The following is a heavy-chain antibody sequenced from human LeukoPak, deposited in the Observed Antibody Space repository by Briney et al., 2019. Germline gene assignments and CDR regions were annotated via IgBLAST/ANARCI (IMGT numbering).Heavy chain of an antibody. CDR1: GGSISSYY. CDR3: ARDVGAVAGGGNDAFDI. J-gene: IGHJ3*02. V-gene: IGHV4-59*01. CDR2: IYYSGST. D-gene: IGHD6-19*01. Sequence: PSETLSLTCTVSGGSISSYYWSWIRQPPGKGLEWIGYIYYSGSTNYNPSLKKRVTISVDTSQNQFSLKLSSVTAADTAVYYCARDVGAVAGGGNDAFDIWGQGAMVTVSS.